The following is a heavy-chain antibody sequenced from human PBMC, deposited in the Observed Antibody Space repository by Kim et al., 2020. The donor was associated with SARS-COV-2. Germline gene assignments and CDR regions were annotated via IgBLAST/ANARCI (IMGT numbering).Heavy chain of an antibody. Sequence: SETLSLTCTVSGGSISSGPYYWSWIRQHPGKGLEWIGYIYYSGSTYYNPSLKSRVTISVDTSENQFSLKLSSVTAADAAVYYCARVIRYSNGWYYFDYWGQGTLVTVSS. J-gene: IGHJ4*02. V-gene: IGHV4-31*03. CDR3: ARVIRYSNGWYYFDY. CDR1: GGSISSGPYY. D-gene: IGHD6-19*01. CDR2: IYYSGST.